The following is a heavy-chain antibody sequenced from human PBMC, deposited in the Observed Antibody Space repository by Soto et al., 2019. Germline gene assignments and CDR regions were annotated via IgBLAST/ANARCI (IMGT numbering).Heavy chain of an antibody. CDR1: GFTFASYA. J-gene: IGHJ4*02. Sequence: GGSLRLSCAAYGFTFASYAMHWVRQAPGKGLEYVSAISSDGGSTYYADSVKGRFTISRDNSKNTLYLQMGSLTAEDMAVYYCARARTPSDSSGYYIDYWGQGTLVTVSS. D-gene: IGHD3-22*01. CDR2: ISSDGGST. V-gene: IGHV3-64*02. CDR3: ARARTPSDSSGYYIDY.